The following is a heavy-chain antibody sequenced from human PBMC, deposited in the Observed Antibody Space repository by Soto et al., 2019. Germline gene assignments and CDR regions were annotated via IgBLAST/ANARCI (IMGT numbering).Heavy chain of an antibody. V-gene: IGHV4-61*01. CDR2: IYYSGST. CDR3: AITSYYYDSSGYYYPQAIDD. Sequence: SETLSLTCTVSGGSVSSGSYYWSWIRQPPGKGLEWIGYIYYSGSTNYNPSLKSRVTISVDTSKNQFSLKLSSVTAADTAVYYCAITSYYYDSSGYYYPQAIDDWGQGTLVTVSS. CDR1: GGSVSSGSYY. J-gene: IGHJ4*02. D-gene: IGHD3-22*01.